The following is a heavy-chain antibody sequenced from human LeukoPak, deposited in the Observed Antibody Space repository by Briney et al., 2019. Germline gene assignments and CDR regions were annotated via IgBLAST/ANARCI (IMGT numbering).Heavy chain of an antibody. CDR2: IYYSGST. CDR3: ARDPSGSYYLSGAFDI. D-gene: IGHD1-26*01. Sequence: SETLSLTCTVSGGSISSYYWSWIRQPPGKGLEWIGYIYYSGSTNYNPSLKSRVTISVDTSKNQFSLNLSSVTAADTAVYYCARDPSGSYYLSGAFDIWGQGTMVTVSS. V-gene: IGHV4-59*01. CDR1: GGSISSYY. J-gene: IGHJ3*02.